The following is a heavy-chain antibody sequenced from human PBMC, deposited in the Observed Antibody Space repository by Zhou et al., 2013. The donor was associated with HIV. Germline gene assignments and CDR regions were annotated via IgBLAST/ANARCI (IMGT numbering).Heavy chain of an antibody. CDR1: GDSISGGSYY. CDR2: IYYSGST. V-gene: IGHV4-61*09. J-gene: IGHJ6*03. Sequence: QVQLQESGPGLVKPSQTLSLTCSVSGDSISGGSYYWSWIRQPAGKGLEWIGHIYYSGSTNYNPSLKSRVTISVDTSKNQFSLKLSSVTAADTAVYYCARGRRGPYYYYYMDVWGKGTTVTVSS. CDR3: ARGRRGPYYYYYMDV.